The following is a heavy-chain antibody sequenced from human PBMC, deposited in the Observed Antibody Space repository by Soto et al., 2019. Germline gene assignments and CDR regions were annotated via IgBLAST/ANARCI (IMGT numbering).Heavy chain of an antibody. CDR1: GFTFSSYA. CDR2: ISGSGGST. J-gene: IGHJ6*02. V-gene: IGHV3-23*01. Sequence: GGSLRLSCAASGFTFSSYAMSWVRQAPGKGLEWVSAISGSGGSTYYADSVKGRFTISRDTSKSTLYLQMSSLRAEDTAVYYCAKERIPAGIRHYYYGMDVWGQGTTVTVSS. D-gene: IGHD2-2*02. CDR3: AKERIPAGIRHYYYGMDV.